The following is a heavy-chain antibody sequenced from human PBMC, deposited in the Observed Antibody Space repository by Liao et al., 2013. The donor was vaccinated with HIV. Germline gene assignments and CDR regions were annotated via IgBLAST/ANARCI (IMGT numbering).Heavy chain of an antibody. CDR1: GGSISSGSYY. J-gene: IGHJ6*03. CDR2: IYTSGST. CDR3: AAVVVAATEAGSYYYYMDV. D-gene: IGHD2-15*01. Sequence: QVQLQESGPGLVKPSQTLSLTCTVSGGSISSGSYYWSWIRQPAGKGLEWIGRIYTSGSTNYNPSLKSRVTISVDTSKNQFSLKLSSVTAADTAVYYCAAVVVAATEAGSYYYYMDVWGKGTTVTVSS. V-gene: IGHV4-61*02.